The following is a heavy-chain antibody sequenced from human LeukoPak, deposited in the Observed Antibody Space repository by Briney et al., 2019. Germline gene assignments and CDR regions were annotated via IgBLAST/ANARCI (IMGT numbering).Heavy chain of an antibody. D-gene: IGHD3-22*01. CDR3: ARGGHGKWLLPDWFDP. V-gene: IGHV3-48*04. J-gene: IGHJ5*02. Sequence: GGSLRLSCAASGFTFKNYGMNWVRQAPGKGLEWVSYISSSGSTIYYADSVKGRFTISRDNAKNSLYLQMNSLRAEDTAVYYCARGGHGKWLLPDWFDPWGQGTLVTVSS. CDR1: GFTFKNYG. CDR2: ISSSGSTI.